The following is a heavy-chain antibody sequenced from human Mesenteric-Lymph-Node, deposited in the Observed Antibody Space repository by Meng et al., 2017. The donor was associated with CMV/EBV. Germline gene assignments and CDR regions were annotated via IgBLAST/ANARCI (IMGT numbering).Heavy chain of an antibody. D-gene: IGHD1-7*01. J-gene: IGHJ6*02. V-gene: IGHV4-61*01. Sequence: SETLSLTCTVSGGSVSSGSYYWSWIRQPPGKGLEWIGYIYYSGSTNYNPSLKSRVTISVDTSKNQFSLKLSSVTAVDTALYYCARGVAGTTYGMDVWGQGTTVTVSS. CDR2: IYYSGST. CDR3: ARGVAGTTYGMDV. CDR1: GGSVSSGSYY.